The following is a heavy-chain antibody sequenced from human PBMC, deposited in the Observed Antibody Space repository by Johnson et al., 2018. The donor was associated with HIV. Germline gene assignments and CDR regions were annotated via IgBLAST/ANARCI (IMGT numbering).Heavy chain of an antibody. CDR1: GFTFSSYG. CDR3: ANLGIRVSDDAFDI. J-gene: IGHJ3*02. D-gene: IGHD7-27*01. CDR2: ISWNSGSI. Sequence: VQLVESGGGVVQPGGSLRLSCAASGFTFSSYGMHWVRQAPGKGLEWVSGISWNSGSIGYADPVKGRFTISRDNAKNSLYLKMNSLRAEDTALYYCANLGIRVSDDAFDIWGQGTMVTVSS. V-gene: IGHV3-9*01.